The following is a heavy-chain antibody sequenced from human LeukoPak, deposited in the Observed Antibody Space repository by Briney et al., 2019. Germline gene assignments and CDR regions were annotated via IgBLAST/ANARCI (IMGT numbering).Heavy chain of an antibody. Sequence: SETLSLTCAVYGGSFSGYYWSWIRQPPGKGLEWIGEINHSGSTNYNPSLKSRVTISVDTSKNQFSLKLSSVTAADTAVYYCARGRSVPRIGDYWGQGTLVTVSS. CDR3: ARGRSVPRIGDY. V-gene: IGHV4-34*01. CDR1: GGSFSGYY. CDR2: INHSGST. J-gene: IGHJ4*02. D-gene: IGHD1-26*01.